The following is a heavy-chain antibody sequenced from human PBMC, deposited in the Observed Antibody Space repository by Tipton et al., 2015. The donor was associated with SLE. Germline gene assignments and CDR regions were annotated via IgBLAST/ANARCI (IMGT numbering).Heavy chain of an antibody. CDR1: GGSISSYY. CDR2: IYYSGST. V-gene: IGHV4-59*08. D-gene: IGHD6-13*01. Sequence: TLSLTCTVSGGSISSYYWSWIRQPPGKGLEWIGYIYYSGSTNYNPSLKSRVTMSLDTSKNQFSLKLRSVTAADTAVYYCASGLAAADFDYWGQGTLVTVSS. CDR3: ASGLAAADFDY. J-gene: IGHJ4*02.